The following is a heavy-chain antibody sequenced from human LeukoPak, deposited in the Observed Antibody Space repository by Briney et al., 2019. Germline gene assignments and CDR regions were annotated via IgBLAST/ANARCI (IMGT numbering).Heavy chain of an antibody. D-gene: IGHD6-13*01. V-gene: IGHV4-4*07. CDR2: IYTNADT. CDR3: ARAAAAAGGQYFDY. Sequence: SETLSLTCTVSGGSISSYYWSWLRQPAGQGLEWIGRIYTNADTKYNPSLKSRVTMSVDTSKNQLSLKVRSVTAADTAVYYCARAAAAAGGQYFDYWGQGTVVTVSS. CDR1: GGSISSYY. J-gene: IGHJ4*02.